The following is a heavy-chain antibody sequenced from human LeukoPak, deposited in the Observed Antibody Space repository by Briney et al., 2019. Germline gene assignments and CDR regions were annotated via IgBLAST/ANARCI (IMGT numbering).Heavy chain of an antibody. D-gene: IGHD3-22*01. J-gene: IGHJ4*02. CDR2: ISSSSSYI. CDR3: AGDPTTYYYDSSGYYTPSFDY. Sequence: KAGGSLRLSCAASGFTFSSYSMNWFRQAPGKGLEWVSSISSSSSYIYYADSVKGRFTISRDNAKNSLYLQMNSLRAEDTAVYYCAGDPTTYYYDSSGYYTPSFDYWGQGTLVTVSS. V-gene: IGHV3-21*01. CDR1: GFTFSSYS.